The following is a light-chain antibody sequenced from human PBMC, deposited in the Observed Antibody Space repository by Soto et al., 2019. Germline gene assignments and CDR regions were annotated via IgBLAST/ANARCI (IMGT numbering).Light chain of an antibody. CDR1: QNIGIW. CDR2: GGS. Sequence: DIPMTQSPYTLSASVGDRVTITCRASQNIGIWLAWYQQKPGKAPKLLIYGGSTVETGVPSRFSGSGSGTEFTLTRCNLQPGVFATYNCQQYNAFSATFGQGTKLETK. J-gene: IGKJ5*01. V-gene: IGKV1-5*01. CDR3: QQYNAFSAT.